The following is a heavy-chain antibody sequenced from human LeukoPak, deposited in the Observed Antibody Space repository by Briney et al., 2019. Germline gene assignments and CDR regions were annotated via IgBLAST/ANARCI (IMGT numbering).Heavy chain of an antibody. D-gene: IGHD4-17*01. CDR2: ISSSSSYI. Sequence: GGSLRLSCAASGFTFSSYSMNWVRQAPGKGLEWVSSISSSSSYIYYADSVKGRFAISRDNAKNSLYLQMNSLRAEDTAVYYCARVAVTTGDYWGQGTLVTVPS. J-gene: IGHJ4*02. V-gene: IGHV3-21*01. CDR1: GFTFSSYS. CDR3: ARVAVTTGDY.